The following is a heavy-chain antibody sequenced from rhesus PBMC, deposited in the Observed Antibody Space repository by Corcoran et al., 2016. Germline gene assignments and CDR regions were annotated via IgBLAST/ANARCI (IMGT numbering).Heavy chain of an antibody. CDR3: ARVYSSWSGEDY. D-gene: IGHD6-13*01. J-gene: IGHJ4*01. CDR1: GGSISSSY. V-gene: IGHV4-169*01. Sequence: QLQLQESGPGLVKPSETLSVTCAVSGGSISSSYWSWIRQPPGKELVWIGYIYGSGSGTHYNPFLRSRCTLSVDTSKNQLSLKLSSITTADTAVYYCARVYSSWSGEDYWGQGVLVTVSS. CDR2: IYGSGSGT.